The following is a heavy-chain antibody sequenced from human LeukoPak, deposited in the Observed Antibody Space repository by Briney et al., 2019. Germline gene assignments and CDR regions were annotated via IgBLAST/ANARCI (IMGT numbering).Heavy chain of an antibody. CDR3: AKNGEGSSGYYPYYFDY. Sequence: SETLSLTCAVYGGSFSGYYWSWIRQPPEKGLEWIGEINHSGSTNYNPSLKSRVTISVDTSKNQFSLKLSSVTAADTAVYYCAKNGEGSSGYYPYYFDYWGQGTLVTVSS. D-gene: IGHD3-22*01. V-gene: IGHV4-34*01. CDR2: INHSGST. CDR1: GGSFSGYY. J-gene: IGHJ4*02.